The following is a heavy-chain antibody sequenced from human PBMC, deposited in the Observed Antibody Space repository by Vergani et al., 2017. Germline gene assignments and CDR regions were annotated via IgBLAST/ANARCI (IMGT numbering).Heavy chain of an antibody. V-gene: IGHV1-18*01. CDR2: ISAYSGGT. D-gene: IGHD3-10*01. Sequence: QVQLVQSGAEVKKPGASVKVSCKASGYTFTSYGISWVRQAPGQGLEWMGWISAYSGGTNYAQKFQGRVTMTRDTSISTAYMELSRLRSDDTAVYYCARDRAESYYYGSGSPNYWGQGTLVTVSS. CDR3: ARDRAESYYYGSGSPNY. J-gene: IGHJ4*02. CDR1: GYTFTSYG.